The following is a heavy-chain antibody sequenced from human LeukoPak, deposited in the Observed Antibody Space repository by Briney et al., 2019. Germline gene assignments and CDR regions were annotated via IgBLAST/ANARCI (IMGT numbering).Heavy chain of an antibody. V-gene: IGHV3-48*03. J-gene: IGHJ4*02. Sequence: GGSLRLSRAASGFTFSNSEMNWVRQAPGKGLEWLSFISITGGTTHYAVSVKGRFTISRDNAQSSLFLQMNNLRAEDTAVYYCGRLTAYYSDYWGQGTLVTVSS. CDR3: GRLTAYYSDY. CDR1: GFTFSNSE. CDR2: ISITGGTT.